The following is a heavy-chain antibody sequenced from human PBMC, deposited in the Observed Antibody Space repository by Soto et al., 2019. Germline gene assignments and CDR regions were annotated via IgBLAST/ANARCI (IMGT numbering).Heavy chain of an antibody. V-gene: IGHV3-33*01. Sequence: GGSLRLSCAASGFTFSSYGMHWVRQAPGKGLEWVAVIWYDGSNKYYADSVKGRFNISRDNSKNTLYLQMNSLRAEDTAVYYCARDLQGEYDFWSAERYFDYWGQGTLVTVSS. D-gene: IGHD3-3*01. CDR1: GFTFSSYG. CDR2: IWYDGSNK. J-gene: IGHJ4*02. CDR3: ARDLQGEYDFWSAERYFDY.